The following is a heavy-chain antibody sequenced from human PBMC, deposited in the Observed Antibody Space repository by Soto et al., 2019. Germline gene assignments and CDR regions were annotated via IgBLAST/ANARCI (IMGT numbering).Heavy chain of an antibody. CDR3: ARALQYQNWLVP. V-gene: IGHV3-33*01. J-gene: IGHJ5*02. CDR2: IWSGGSNK. Sequence: QVQLVESGGGVVQPGRSLRLSCAASGFTLSNYGMHWVRQAPGKVLEWVAVIWSGGSNKYSADSVKGRFTISRDKSKNTLYRHKNSMTAEDTAVYYCARALQYQNWLVPWGQGNLVTVSS. D-gene: IGHD4-4*01. CDR1: GFTLSNYG.